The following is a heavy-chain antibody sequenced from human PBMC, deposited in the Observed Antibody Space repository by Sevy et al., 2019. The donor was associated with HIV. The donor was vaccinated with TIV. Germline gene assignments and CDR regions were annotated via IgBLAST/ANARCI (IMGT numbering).Heavy chain of an antibody. Sequence: GGSLRLSCAASGFTFSSYAMHWVRQAPGKGLEWVAVISYDGSNKYYADSVKGRFTISRDNSKNTLYLQMNSLRAEDTAVYYCARDRLDYGDYVPDDAFDIWGQGTMFTVSS. CDR1: GFTFSSYA. CDR3: ARDRLDYGDYVPDDAFDI. D-gene: IGHD4-17*01. V-gene: IGHV3-30-3*01. CDR2: ISYDGSNK. J-gene: IGHJ3*02.